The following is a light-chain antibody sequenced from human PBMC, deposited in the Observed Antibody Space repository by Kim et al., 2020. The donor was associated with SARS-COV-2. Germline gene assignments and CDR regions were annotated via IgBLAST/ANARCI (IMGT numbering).Light chain of an antibody. CDR2: DVS. CDR1: SSDVGGYNY. CDR3: SSHTSTNTLV. J-gene: IGLJ2*01. Sequence: QSALTQPASVSGSPGQSITISCTGTSSDVGGYNYVSWYQQHPGKAPKLMIYDVSKRPSGVSNRFSGSKSGNTASLTISGLQAEDEADYYCSSHTSTNTLVFDGGTQLTVL. V-gene: IGLV2-14*01.